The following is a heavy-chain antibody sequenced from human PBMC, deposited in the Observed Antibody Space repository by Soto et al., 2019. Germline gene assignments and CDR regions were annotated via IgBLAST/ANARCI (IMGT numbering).Heavy chain of an antibody. CDR2: IKSKTDGGTT. CDR1: GFTFSNAW. J-gene: IGHJ6*02. D-gene: IGHD3-22*01. V-gene: IGHV3-15*01. CDR3: TTEWLLRYYYGMDV. Sequence: VGSLRLSCAASGFTFSNAWMSWVRQAPGKGLEWVGRIKSKTDGGTTDYAAPVKGRFTISRDDSKNTLYLQMNSLKTEDTAVYYCTTEWLLRYYYGMDVWGQGTTVTVSS.